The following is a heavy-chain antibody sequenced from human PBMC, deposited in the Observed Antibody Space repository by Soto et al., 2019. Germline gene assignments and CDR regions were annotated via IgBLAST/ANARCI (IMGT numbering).Heavy chain of an antibody. D-gene: IGHD2-2*01. CDR1: GGTFSSYA. CDR3: ARGVMGYCSSTSCYDYYYGMDV. V-gene: IGHV1-69*13. CDR2: IIPIFGTA. J-gene: IGHJ6*02. Sequence: ASVKVSCKASGGTFSSYAISWVRQAPGQGLEWMGGIIPIFGTANYAQKFQGRVTITADESTSTAYMELSSLRSEDTAVYYCARGVMGYCSSTSCYDYYYGMDVWGQGTTVTVSS.